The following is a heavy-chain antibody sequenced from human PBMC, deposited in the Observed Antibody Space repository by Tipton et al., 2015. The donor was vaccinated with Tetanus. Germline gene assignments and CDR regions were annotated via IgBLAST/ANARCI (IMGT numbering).Heavy chain of an antibody. CDR3: ARAAGFLGLTHDF. CDR2: IYQTGTT. J-gene: IGHJ4*02. Sequence: TLSLTCFVSGASARSGDYYWSWIRKPPGKDLEWIGYIYQTGTTYYNPSLKGRVTISMDRSNTQFSLRLDSLTAADTAVYYCARAAGFLGLTHDFWGRGTLVSVSS. V-gene: IGHV4-30-4*01. CDR1: GASARSGDYY. D-gene: IGHD2/OR15-2a*01.